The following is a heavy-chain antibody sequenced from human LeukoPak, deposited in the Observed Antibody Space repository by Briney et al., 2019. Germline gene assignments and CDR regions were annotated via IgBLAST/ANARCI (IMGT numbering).Heavy chain of an antibody. Sequence: GGSLRLSCAASGFTFSSYAMHWVRQAPGKGLEWVAVISYDGSNKYYADSVKGRFTISRDNAKNSLYLQMNSLRAEDTAVYYCARDQTGITMVRGVIANWFDPWGQGTLVTVSS. V-gene: IGHV3-30-3*01. CDR3: ARDQTGITMVRGVIANWFDP. D-gene: IGHD3-10*01. J-gene: IGHJ5*02. CDR1: GFTFSSYA. CDR2: ISYDGSNK.